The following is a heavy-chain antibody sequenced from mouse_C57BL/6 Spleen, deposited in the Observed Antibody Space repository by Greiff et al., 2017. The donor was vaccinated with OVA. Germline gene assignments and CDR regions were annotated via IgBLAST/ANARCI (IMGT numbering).Heavy chain of an antibody. J-gene: IGHJ1*03. V-gene: IGHV5-17*01. CDR2: ISSGSSTI. CDR1: GFTFSDYG. CDR3: ARAYYGSSYYWYFDV. Sequence: EVQRVESGGGLVKPGGSLKLSCAASGFTFSDYGMHWVRQAPEKGLEWVAYISSGSSTIYYADTVKGRFTISRDNAKNTLFLQMTSLRSEDTAMYYCARAYYGSSYYWYFDVWGTGTTVTVSS. D-gene: IGHD1-1*01.